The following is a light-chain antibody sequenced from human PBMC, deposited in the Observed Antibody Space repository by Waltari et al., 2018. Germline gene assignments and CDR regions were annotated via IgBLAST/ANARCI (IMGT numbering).Light chain of an antibody. CDR2: EVT. CDR1: NSDVGRYNL. V-gene: IGLV2-23*02. J-gene: IGLJ2*01. CDR3: SSYAGGSTVI. Sequence: QSALTQPASVSGSPGQSITISCTGTNSDVGRYNLVSWYQQHPGKAPNLTLYEVTKPPSVVPHRLSGSKAGNTASLTSPGLQAEDEADYYCSSYAGGSTVIFGGGTKVTVL.